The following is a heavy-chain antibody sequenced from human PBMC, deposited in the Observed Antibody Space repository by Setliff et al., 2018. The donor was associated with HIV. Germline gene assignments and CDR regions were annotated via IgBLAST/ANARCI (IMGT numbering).Heavy chain of an antibody. CDR2: MNSNSGNT. V-gene: IGHV1-8*02. CDR3: ARDDLDEKFDP. Sequence: ASVKVSCKASGYTFTSYDINWVRQATGQGLEWMGWMNSNSGNTGYAQKFQGRVTMTRDTSISTAYMELSSLRSADTAVYYCARDDLDEKFDPWGQGTLVTVSS. CDR1: GYTFTSYD. J-gene: IGHJ5*02.